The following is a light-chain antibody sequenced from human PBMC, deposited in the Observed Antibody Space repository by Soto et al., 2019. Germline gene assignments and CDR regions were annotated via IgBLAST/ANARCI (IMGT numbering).Light chain of an antibody. Sequence: EIVMTQSPATVPVSPGERVTLSCRASQSVSIDLAWYQQKPGQAPRLLIYAASSRATGVPARFSGSGSATEFTLTISSLQSEDFAVYYCQQYLDWPRTFGQGTKVDIK. CDR1: QSVSID. J-gene: IGKJ1*01. V-gene: IGKV3-15*01. CDR2: AAS. CDR3: QQYLDWPRT.